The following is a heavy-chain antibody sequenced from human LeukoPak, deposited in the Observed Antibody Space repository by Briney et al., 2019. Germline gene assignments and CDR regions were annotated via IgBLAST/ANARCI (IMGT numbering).Heavy chain of an antibody. D-gene: IGHD3-22*01. J-gene: IGHJ4*02. V-gene: IGHV3-48*03. Sequence: GGSLRLSCAASGFTFSSYEMNWVRQAPGKGLEWVSYISSSGSTIYYADSVKGRFTISRDNAKNSLYLQMNSLRAEDTAVYYCARGPAASGYHDSRGRYGYFDYWGQGTLVTVSS. CDR2: ISSSGSTI. CDR1: GFTFSSYE. CDR3: ARGPAASGYHDSRGRYGYFDY.